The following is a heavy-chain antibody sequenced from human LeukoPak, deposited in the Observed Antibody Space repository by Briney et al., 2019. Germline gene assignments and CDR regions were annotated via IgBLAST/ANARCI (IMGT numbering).Heavy chain of an antibody. CDR3: ARDRQIVGATVFDY. D-gene: IGHD1-26*01. CDR2: IEEDGSRK. V-gene: IGHV3-7*01. J-gene: IGHJ4*02. Sequence: GGSLRLSCAASGFTFTNYWMTWVRQAPGKGLEWVASIEEDGSRKNYGDSVKGRFTISRDNAENSLYLQMNILRVEDTAVYYCARDRQIVGATVFDYWGQGTLVTVSS. CDR1: GFTFTNYW.